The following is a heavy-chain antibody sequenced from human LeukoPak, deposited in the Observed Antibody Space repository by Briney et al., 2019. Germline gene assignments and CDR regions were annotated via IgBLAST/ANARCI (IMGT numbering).Heavy chain of an antibody. J-gene: IGHJ5*02. CDR1: GGSVNSNSSY. D-gene: IGHD5-24*01. Sequence: SETLSLTCTVSGGSVNSNSSYWGWIRQPPGKGLEWIGTIYSSGSTYYNPSLKSRVTMSVDTSKNQFSLRLSSVTAADTAGYYCATHPNWSPPWGQGILVTVSP. CDR2: IYSSGST. V-gene: IGHV4-39*01. CDR3: ATHPNWSPP.